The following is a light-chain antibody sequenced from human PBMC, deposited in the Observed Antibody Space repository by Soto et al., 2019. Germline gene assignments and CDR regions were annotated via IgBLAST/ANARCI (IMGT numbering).Light chain of an antibody. CDR1: QSISSS. CDR2: MAS. J-gene: IGKJ1*01. CDR3: QQYKSYSRT. Sequence: DIQMTQSPSTLSASVGDRVTITCRASQSISSSLAWYQQKPGKVPKLLIYMASSLESGVPSRFSGSGSGTEFTLTISSLQPDDFATYYCQQYKSYSRTFGQGTKVEIK. V-gene: IGKV1-5*03.